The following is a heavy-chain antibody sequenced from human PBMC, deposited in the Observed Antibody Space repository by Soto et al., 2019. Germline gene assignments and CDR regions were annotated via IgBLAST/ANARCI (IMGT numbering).Heavy chain of an antibody. CDR3: ARLDEISEFYSSNGMAV. J-gene: IGHJ6*02. CDR2: IDPSDSYT. V-gene: IGHV5-10-1*01. Sequence: PGESLKISCKGSGYSFTSYWISWVRQMPGKGLEWMGRIDPSDSYTNYSPSFQGHVTISADKSISTAYLQWSSLKASDTAMYYCARLDEISEFYSSNGMAVWGQGTTVTVSS. CDR1: GYSFTSYW. D-gene: IGHD3-16*02.